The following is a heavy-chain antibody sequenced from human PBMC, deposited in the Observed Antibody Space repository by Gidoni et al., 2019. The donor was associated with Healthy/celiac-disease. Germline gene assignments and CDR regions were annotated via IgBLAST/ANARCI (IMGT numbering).Heavy chain of an antibody. CDR2: ISYDGSNK. J-gene: IGHJ1*01. Sequence: QVQRVESGGGVVQPGRSLRLSGAASGFTFSSDAMHWVRQAPGKGLECVAVISYDGSNKYYADSVKGRFTISRDNSKNTLYLQMNSLRAEDTAVYYCARDFSEEVEYFQHWGQGTLVTVSS. CDR3: ARDFSEEVEYFQH. CDR1: GFTFSSDA. D-gene: IGHD1-26*01. V-gene: IGHV3-30-3*01.